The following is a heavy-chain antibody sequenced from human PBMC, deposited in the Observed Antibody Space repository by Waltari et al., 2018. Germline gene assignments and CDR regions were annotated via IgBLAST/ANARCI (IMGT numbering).Heavy chain of an antibody. CDR1: GGTCSSYA. V-gene: IGHV1-69*05. Sequence: QVQLVQSGAEVKKPGSSVKVSCKASGGTCSSYAISWERRAPGQGLEWMGGIIPIFGTANYAQKFQGRVTITTDESTSTAYMELSSLRSEDTAVYYCASRDSGSYTVYYGMDVWGQGTTVTVSS. J-gene: IGHJ6*02. D-gene: IGHD1-26*01. CDR3: ASRDSGSYTVYYGMDV. CDR2: IIPIFGTA.